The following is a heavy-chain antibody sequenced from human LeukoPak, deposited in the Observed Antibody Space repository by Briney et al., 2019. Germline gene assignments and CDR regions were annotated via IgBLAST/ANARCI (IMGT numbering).Heavy chain of an antibody. D-gene: IGHD4-17*01. Sequence: GESLKISCKGSGYSFTSYWIGWVRQMPGKGLEWMGIIYPGDSDTRYSPSFQGQVTISADKSISTAYLQWSSLKASDTAMYYCARSGDYGDYGTEFDYLGQGTLVTVSS. CDR1: GYSFTSYW. V-gene: IGHV5-51*01. CDR3: ARSGDYGDYGTEFDY. J-gene: IGHJ4*02. CDR2: IYPGDSDT.